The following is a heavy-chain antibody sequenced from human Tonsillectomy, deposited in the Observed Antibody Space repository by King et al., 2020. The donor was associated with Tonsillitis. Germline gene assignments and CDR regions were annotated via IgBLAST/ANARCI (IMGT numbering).Heavy chain of an antibody. Sequence: VQLVQSGGGLVQPGGSLRLFCAASGFTFSSYSMNWVRQAPGKGLEWVSYISSSSSTLYYADSVKGRFTISSDNAKNSLYLQMNSLRAEDTAVYYCARGGYSYGYTGRWGQGTLVTVSS. CDR3: ARGGYSYGYTGR. D-gene: IGHD5-18*01. CDR1: GFTFSSYS. V-gene: IGHV3-48*01. J-gene: IGHJ4*02. CDR2: ISSSSSTL.